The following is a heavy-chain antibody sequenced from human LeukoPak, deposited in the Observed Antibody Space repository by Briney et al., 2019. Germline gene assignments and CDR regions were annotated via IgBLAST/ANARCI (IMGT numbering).Heavy chain of an antibody. Sequence: GGSLRLSCAASGCTLSSYAMRWGRQAPGKGVEYVSAICRGGGTTYYANSVNGRFTTSGNNSKNILYLKMGSLQADDMAFYYLARREGGYFDYWGQGTLVTVSS. CDR3: ARREGGYFDY. CDR2: ICRGGGTT. J-gene: IGHJ4*02. V-gene: IGHV3-64*01. D-gene: IGHD1-26*01. CDR1: GCTLSSYA.